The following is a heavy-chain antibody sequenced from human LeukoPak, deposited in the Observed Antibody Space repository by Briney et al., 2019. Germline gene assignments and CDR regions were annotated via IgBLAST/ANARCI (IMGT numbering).Heavy chain of an antibody. J-gene: IGHJ5*02. Sequence: PGRSLRLSCAASGFTFDDYAMHWVRQAPGKGLEWVSGISWNSGSIGYADSVKGRFTISRDNAKNSLYPQMNSLRAEDTALYYCAKGGIAAAGSGGFDPWGQGTLVTVSS. CDR1: GFTFDDYA. CDR2: ISWNSGSI. D-gene: IGHD6-13*01. V-gene: IGHV3-9*01. CDR3: AKGGIAAAGSGGFDP.